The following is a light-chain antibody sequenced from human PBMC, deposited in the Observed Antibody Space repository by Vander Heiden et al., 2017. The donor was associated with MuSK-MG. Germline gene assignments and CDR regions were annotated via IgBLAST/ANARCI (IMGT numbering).Light chain of an antibody. Sequence: EIVMTQSPATLSASPGERATLSCRTSDSVSSNLAWYQQRPGQAPRLLIYSASTRATGIPPRFSGSGSGTEFTLTISSLHSEDFAVYYCQQDNNWPRTFGPGTKVDMK. J-gene: IGKJ3*01. CDR1: DSVSSN. V-gene: IGKV3-15*01. CDR3: QQDNNWPRT. CDR2: SAS.